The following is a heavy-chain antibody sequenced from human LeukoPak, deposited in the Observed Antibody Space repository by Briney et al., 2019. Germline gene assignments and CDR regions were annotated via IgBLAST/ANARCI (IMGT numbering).Heavy chain of an antibody. Sequence: SETLSLTCTVSSDSISTSHSYWRSIRQPPGKGREWIASIYYSGNTYYNESLKCRVTISVDTSKNQFSLKLSSVTAADTAVYYCARGEGYCSSTSCYAFDIWGQGTMVTVSS. V-gene: IGHV4-39*07. CDR1: SDSISTSHSY. CDR3: ARGEGYCSSTSCYAFDI. J-gene: IGHJ3*02. CDR2: IYYSGNT. D-gene: IGHD2-2*01.